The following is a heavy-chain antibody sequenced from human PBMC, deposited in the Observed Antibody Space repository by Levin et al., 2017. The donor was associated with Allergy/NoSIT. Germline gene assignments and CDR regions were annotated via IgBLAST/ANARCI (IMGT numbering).Heavy chain of an antibody. CDR3: AKDMTRGSVGYYLGH. CDR2: IYWDGSTT. J-gene: IGHJ1*01. V-gene: IGHV3-43*01. CDR1: GFIFDDYT. D-gene: IGHD3-22*01. Sequence: GGSLRLSCAPSGFIFDDYTMLWVRQPPGKGLEWVSLIYWDGSTTYYADSVKGRFTISRDNTQNSLYLQMNSLRPEDTAFYYCAKDMTRGSVGYYLGHWGQGTLVTVSS.